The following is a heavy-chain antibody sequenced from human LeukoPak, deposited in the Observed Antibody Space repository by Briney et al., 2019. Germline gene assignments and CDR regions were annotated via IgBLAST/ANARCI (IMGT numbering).Heavy chain of an antibody. CDR1: GFTFDDYG. CDR3: ARSGEGSGWFLNWFDS. V-gene: IGHV3-20*04. Sequence: GGSLRLSCAASGFTFDDYGMSWVRQAPGKGLVWVSGINWNGGSTGYADSVKGRFTISRDNAKNSLYLQMNSLRAEDTALYYCARSGEGSGWFLNWFDSWGQGTLVTVSS. D-gene: IGHD6-19*01. J-gene: IGHJ5*01. CDR2: INWNGGST.